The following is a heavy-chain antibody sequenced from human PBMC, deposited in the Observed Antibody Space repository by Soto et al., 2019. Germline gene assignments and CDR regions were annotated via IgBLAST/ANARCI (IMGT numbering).Heavy chain of an antibody. CDR1: GGSISSGGYS. J-gene: IGHJ4*02. CDR3: AAGGGLPRYY. D-gene: IGHD5-12*01. Sequence: QLQLQESGSGLVKASQTLSLTCAVSGGSISSGGYSWSWIRQPPGKGLEWIGDIYHSGSTYYNPSLRTPVKTSVDRSKDPFSLSLSSVTAAETAVYCCAAGGGLPRYYWCQGTLVSVSS. V-gene: IGHV4-30-2*01. CDR2: IYHSGST.